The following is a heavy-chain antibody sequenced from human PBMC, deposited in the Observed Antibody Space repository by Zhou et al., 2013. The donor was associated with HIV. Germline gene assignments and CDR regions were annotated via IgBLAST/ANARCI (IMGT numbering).Heavy chain of an antibody. Sequence: QVQLVQSGSEVKRPGASVKVSCKASGYIFTSYGISWVRQVPGQGLEWMGWISPYTDNTNYAQKFQGRVTMTAETTTRTAYMELRSLRSDDTAVYYCARGGPISGSYHNWFDPWGQGTLVTVSS. CDR1: GYIFTSYG. CDR3: ARGGPISGSYHNWFDP. J-gene: IGHJ5*02. D-gene: IGHD3-10*01. V-gene: IGHV1-18*01. CDR2: ISPYTDNT.